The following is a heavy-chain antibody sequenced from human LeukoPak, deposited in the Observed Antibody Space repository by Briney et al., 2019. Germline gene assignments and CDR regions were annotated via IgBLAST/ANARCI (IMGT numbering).Heavy chain of an antibody. V-gene: IGHV3-7*03. J-gene: IGHJ4*02. D-gene: IGHD2-15*01. CDR3: AKGFSGCYYSFDY. CDR1: GFNFGSYS. CDR2: MKQDGNEE. Sequence: PGGSLRLSCAASGFNFGSYSMTWVRQAPGKGLEWVANMKQDGNEEYYADSVKGRFTISRDNSKNTLYLQRNSLRAKDTAVYYCAKGFSGCYYSFDYWSQGTLVTVSS.